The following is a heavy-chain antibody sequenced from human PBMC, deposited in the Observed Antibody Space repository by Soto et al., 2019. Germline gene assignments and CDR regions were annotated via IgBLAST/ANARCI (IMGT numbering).Heavy chain of an antibody. V-gene: IGHV3-15*07. J-gene: IGHJ4*02. Sequence: EVQLVESGGGLVKPGGSLRLSCAASGFTFSNAWMNWVRQAPGKGLEWVGRIKSKTDGGTTDYAAPVKGRFTISRDDSKNTLYLQMNSLKTEDTAVYYCTTDRIECLENLDYWGQGTLVTVSS. CDR2: IKSKTDGGTT. CDR3: TTDRIECLENLDY. D-gene: IGHD5-12*01. CDR1: GFTFSNAW.